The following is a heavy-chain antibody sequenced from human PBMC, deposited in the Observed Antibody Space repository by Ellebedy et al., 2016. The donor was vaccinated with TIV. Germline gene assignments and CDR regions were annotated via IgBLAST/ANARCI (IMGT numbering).Heavy chain of an antibody. J-gene: IGHJ4*02. CDR1: GYTLTDLS. CDR2: FDPEDGET. Sequence: ASVKVSCKVSGYTLTDLSMHWVRQAPGKGLEWMGGFDPEDGETIYAQKFQGRVTMTEDTSTDTAYMELSSLRSEDTAVYYCATRIAAAPTALDYWGQGTLVTVSS. V-gene: IGHV1-24*01. D-gene: IGHD6-13*01. CDR3: ATRIAAAPTALDY.